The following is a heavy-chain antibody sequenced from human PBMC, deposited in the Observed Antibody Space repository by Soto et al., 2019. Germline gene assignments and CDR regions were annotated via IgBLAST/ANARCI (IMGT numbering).Heavy chain of an antibody. CDR1: GGTFSSYA. J-gene: IGHJ5*02. CDR3: ARGFREITMIVVAGTGERVNWFDP. Sequence: ASVKVSCKASGGTFSSYAISWVRQAPGQGLEWMGGIIPIFGTANYAQKFQGRVTITADESTSTAYMELSSLRSEDTAVYYCARGFREITMIVVAGTGERVNWFDPWGQGTLVTVSS. V-gene: IGHV1-69*13. D-gene: IGHD3-22*01. CDR2: IIPIFGTA.